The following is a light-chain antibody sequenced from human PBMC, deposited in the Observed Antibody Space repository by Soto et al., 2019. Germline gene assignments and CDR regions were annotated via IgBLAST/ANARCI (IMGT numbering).Light chain of an antibody. CDR3: QQYEGWPRT. Sequence: EIVMTQSPDTLSVSPGDTATLSCRSSQNIHINLAWYQQKPGQAPTLLIYGVTARAHGVPARFSGSGYGTDFTLTFRSVQSGDFGVFYCQQYEGWPRTFGLGTKVEIQ. V-gene: IGKV3-15*01. J-gene: IGKJ2*01. CDR2: GVT. CDR1: QNIHIN.